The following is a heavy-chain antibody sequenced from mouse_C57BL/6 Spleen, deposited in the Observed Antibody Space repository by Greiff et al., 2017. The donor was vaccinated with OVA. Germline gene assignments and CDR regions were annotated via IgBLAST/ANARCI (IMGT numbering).Heavy chain of an antibody. J-gene: IGHJ3*01. CDR2: IYPRSGNT. CDR1: GYTFTSYG. V-gene: IGHV1-81*01. Sequence: QVQLQQSGAELARPGASVKLSCKASGYTFTSYGISWVKQRTGQGLEWIGEIYPRSGNTYYNEKFKGKATLTADKSSSTAYMELRSLTSEDSAVYFGAREDTTVVERTWFAYWGQGTLVTVSA. CDR3: AREDTTVVERTWFAY. D-gene: IGHD1-1*01.